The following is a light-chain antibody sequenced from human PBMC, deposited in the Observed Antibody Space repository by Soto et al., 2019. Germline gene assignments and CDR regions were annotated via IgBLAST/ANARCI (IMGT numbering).Light chain of an antibody. V-gene: IGLV1-44*01. J-gene: IGLJ3*02. CDR1: SSNIGSTS. Sequence: QLVLTQPPSASGTPGQRVTISCSGSSSNIGSTSVYWYQQLPGTAPKLLIYSNNRRPSGVPDRLSGSKSGTSASLAISGLQSEDEADYYCAAWDNSLSGWVFGGGTQLTVL. CDR2: SNN. CDR3: AAWDNSLSGWV.